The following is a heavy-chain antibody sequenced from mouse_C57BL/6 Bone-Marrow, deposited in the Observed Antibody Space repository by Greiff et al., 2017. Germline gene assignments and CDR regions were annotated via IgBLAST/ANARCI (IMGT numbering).Heavy chain of an antibody. CDR1: GYAFSSSW. J-gene: IGHJ2*01. V-gene: IGHV1-82*01. CDR3: ARSDYYGSSYKEYFDY. D-gene: IGHD1-1*01. Sequence: VQLQQSGPELVKPGASVKISCKASGYAFSSSWMNWVKQRPGKGLEWIGRIYPGDGDTNYNGKFKGKATLTADKSSSTAYMQLSSLTSEDSAVYFCARSDYYGSSYKEYFDYWGQGTTLTVSS. CDR2: IYPGDGDT.